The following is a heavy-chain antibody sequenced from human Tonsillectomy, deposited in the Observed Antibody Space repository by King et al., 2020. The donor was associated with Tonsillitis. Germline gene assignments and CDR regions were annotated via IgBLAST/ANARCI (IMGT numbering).Heavy chain of an antibody. CDR3: AREYGMGHGDYGWFDP. V-gene: IGHV3-30*01. Sequence: VQLVESGGGAVQPGRSLRLSCAASGFTFSYFAMHWVRQAPGKGLEWVAVISDDGRSKDYADSVKGRFTISRDNSENTLDLQMDSLRAEDTAVYYCAREYGMGHGDYGWFDPWGQGTLVTVSS. J-gene: IGHJ5*02. D-gene: IGHD4-17*01. CDR1: GFTFSYFA. CDR2: ISDDGRSK.